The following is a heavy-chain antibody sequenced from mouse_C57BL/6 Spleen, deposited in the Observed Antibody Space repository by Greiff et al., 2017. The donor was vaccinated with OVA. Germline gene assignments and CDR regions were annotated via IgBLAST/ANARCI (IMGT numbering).Heavy chain of an antibody. J-gene: IGHJ1*03. CDR2: INPGSGGT. Sequence: VQLQQSGAELVRPGTSVKVSCKASGYAFTNYLIEWVKQRPGQGLEWIGVINPGSGGTNYNEKFKGKATLTADKSSSTAYMQLSSLTSEDSAVYFCARSRTVPWYFDVWGTGTTVTVSS. CDR1: GYAFTNYL. CDR3: ARSRTVPWYFDV. D-gene: IGHD1-1*01. V-gene: IGHV1-54*01.